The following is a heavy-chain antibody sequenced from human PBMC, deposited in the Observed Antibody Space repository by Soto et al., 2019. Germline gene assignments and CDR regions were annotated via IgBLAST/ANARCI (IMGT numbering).Heavy chain of an antibody. CDR1: GFSLSNARMG. J-gene: IGHJ6*02. CDR3: ARIFLGHYYYGMDV. Sequence: SGPTLVNPTETLTLTCTVSGFSLSNARMGVSWIRQPPGKALEWLAHIFSNDEKSYSTSLKSRLTISKDTSKSQVVLTMTNMDPVDTATYYCARIFLGHYYYGMDVWGQGTTVTVSS. D-gene: IGHD3-3*01. V-gene: IGHV2-26*01. CDR2: IFSNDEK.